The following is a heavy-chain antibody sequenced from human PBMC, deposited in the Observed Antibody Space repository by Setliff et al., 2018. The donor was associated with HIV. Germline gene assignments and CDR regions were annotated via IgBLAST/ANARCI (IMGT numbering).Heavy chain of an antibody. CDR1: GGSISSLTYC. D-gene: IGHD3-10*01. Sequence: SETLSLTCSVSGGSISSLTYCWRWIRQPAGKGLEWLGHIFSSGTTNYSPSLKSRVSMSVDTSKHQFSLKLTSVTAADTAVYYCAGEVSYYHGDGWRRWLDP. CDR3: AGEVSYYHGDGWRRWLDP. CDR2: IFSSGTT. V-gene: IGHV4-61*09. J-gene: IGHJ5*02.